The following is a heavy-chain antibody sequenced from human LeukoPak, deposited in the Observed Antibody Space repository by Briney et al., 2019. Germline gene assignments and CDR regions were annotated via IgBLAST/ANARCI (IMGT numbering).Heavy chain of an antibody. V-gene: IGHV4-59*01. CDR1: RGSISNYY. CDR3: ARDGPGDVGFDY. CDR2: FSYSGST. Sequence: PSETLSLTCTVSRGSISNYYWGWIRQPPGKGLEWIGSFSYSGSTNYNPSLKSRVTISVDTSKNQFSLKLTSVTAADTAVYYCARDGPGDVGFDYWGQGTLVTVSS. D-gene: IGHD7-27*01. J-gene: IGHJ4*02.